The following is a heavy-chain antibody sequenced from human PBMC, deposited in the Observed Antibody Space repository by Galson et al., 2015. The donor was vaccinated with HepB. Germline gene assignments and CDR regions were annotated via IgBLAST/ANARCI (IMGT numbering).Heavy chain of an antibody. J-gene: IGHJ4*02. Sequence: SLRLSCAASGFTFSSYGMHWVRQAPGKGLEWVAVIWYDGSNKYYADSVKGRFTISRDNSKNTLYLQMNSLRAEDTAVYYCARPDSSGYYFDYWGQGTLVTVSS. V-gene: IGHV3-33*08. CDR2: IWYDGSNK. CDR3: ARPDSSGYYFDY. CDR1: GFTFSSYG. D-gene: IGHD3-22*01.